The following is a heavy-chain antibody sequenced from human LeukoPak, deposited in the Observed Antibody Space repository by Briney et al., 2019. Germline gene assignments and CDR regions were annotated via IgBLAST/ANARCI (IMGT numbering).Heavy chain of an antibody. J-gene: IGHJ1*01. CDR1: GFTVSSNH. CDR2: TYSGGST. V-gene: IGHV3-53*01. CDR3: ARAQDYCSGSTCYGYFQY. D-gene: IGHD2-15*01. Sequence: GGSLRLSCAASGFTVSSNHMSWVRQAPGKGLEWGSATYSGGSTYYADSVKGRFTISSDNSKNTLYLQMNSLKAEDTAIYYCARAQDYCSGSTCYGYFQYWGQGTLVTVSS.